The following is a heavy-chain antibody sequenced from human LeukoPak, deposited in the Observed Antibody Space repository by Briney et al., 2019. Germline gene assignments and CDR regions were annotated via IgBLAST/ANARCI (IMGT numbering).Heavy chain of an antibody. CDR3: ARGGRRDGYNWKNWFDP. CDR1: GGSISSYY. CDR2: IYYSGST. J-gene: IGHJ5*02. V-gene: IGHV4-59*01. Sequence: SETLSLTCTVSGGSISSYYWSWIRQPPGKGLEWIGYIYYSGSTNYNPSLKSRVTISVDTSKNQFSLKLSSVTAADTAVYYCARGGRRDGYNWKNWFDPWGQGTLVAVSS. D-gene: IGHD5-24*01.